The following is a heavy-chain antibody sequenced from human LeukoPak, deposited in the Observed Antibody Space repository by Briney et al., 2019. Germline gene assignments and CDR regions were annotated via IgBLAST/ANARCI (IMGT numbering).Heavy chain of an antibody. Sequence: PSETLSLTCTVSGGSISSYYWSWIRQPPGKGLEWIGYIYYSGGTNYNPSLKSRVTISVDTSKNQFSLKMSSVTAADTAVYYCAREVYSYSYGALDYWGQGTLVTVSS. CDR1: GGSISSYY. CDR2: IYYSGGT. J-gene: IGHJ4*02. CDR3: AREVYSYSYGALDY. D-gene: IGHD5-18*01. V-gene: IGHV4-59*01.